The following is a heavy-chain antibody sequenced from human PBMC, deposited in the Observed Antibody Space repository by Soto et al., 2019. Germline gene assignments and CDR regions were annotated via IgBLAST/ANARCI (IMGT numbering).Heavy chain of an antibody. J-gene: IGHJ4*02. CDR3: TVGQWVIPFDF. CDR2: IYDSGST. CDR1: GCSIIRYS. V-gene: IGHV4-59*04. Sequence: TVSGCSIIRYSCTLIRQPPGKALEWIGNIYDSGSTSYNPSLKSRVTMSVDTSKKQFSLKLTSVTAADTFVYFCTVGQWVIPFDFCGQGAGVTVSA. D-gene: IGHD3-16*02.